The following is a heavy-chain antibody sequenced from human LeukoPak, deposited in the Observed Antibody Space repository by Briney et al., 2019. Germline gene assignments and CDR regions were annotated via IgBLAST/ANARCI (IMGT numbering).Heavy chain of an antibody. CDR2: ISPSGGST. CDR1: GYTFTSNY. CDR3: ARDTSVRDGGWWFDH. D-gene: IGHD5-24*01. J-gene: IGHJ5*02. Sequence: ASVKVSCTAFGYTFTSNYMHWVRQAPVQGPEWIGVISPSGGSTTYAHKFQGRVTLTRDTSTIIYYLELSSLRSEDTAVYYCARDTSVRDGGWWFDHWGQGTLVTVSS. V-gene: IGHV1-46*01.